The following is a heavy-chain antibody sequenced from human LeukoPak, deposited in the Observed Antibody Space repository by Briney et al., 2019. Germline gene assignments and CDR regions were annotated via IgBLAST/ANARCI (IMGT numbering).Heavy chain of an antibody. V-gene: IGHV1-18*01. Sequence: ASVKVSCKASGYTFSTYGINWVRQAPGQGLEWMGWISGYNGNTNYAQKFRGRVTMTMDTSTSTAYMELRSLRSDDTAVYYCARVPPIPPVTDFDYWGQGTLVTVSS. J-gene: IGHJ4*02. D-gene: IGHD2-21*01. CDR1: GYTFSTYG. CDR2: ISGYNGNT. CDR3: ARVPPIPPVTDFDY.